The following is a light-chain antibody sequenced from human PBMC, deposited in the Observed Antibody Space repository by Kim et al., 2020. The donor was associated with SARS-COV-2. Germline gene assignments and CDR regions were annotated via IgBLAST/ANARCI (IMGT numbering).Light chain of an antibody. Sequence: ELTQPPSASGTPGQRVTISCSGSSANIGSNTVNWYQQLPGTAPKLLLYSNDRRPSGVRDRFSGSKSGTSASLAISGLQSEDDAYYYCAAWDDSLNGPVFGGGTQLTVL. CDR1: SANIGSNT. V-gene: IGLV1-44*01. CDR3: AAWDDSLNGPV. CDR2: SND. J-gene: IGLJ7*01.